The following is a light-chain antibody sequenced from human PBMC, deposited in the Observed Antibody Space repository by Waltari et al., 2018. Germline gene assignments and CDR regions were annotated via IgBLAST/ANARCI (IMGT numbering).Light chain of an antibody. CDR1: QAISNF. V-gene: IGKV1-27*01. J-gene: IGKJ1*01. CDR3: QKYDSAPRT. CDR2: AAS. Sequence: DIQMTQSPSSLSASVGDRVTITCRASQAISNFLAWYQHKPGKVPNLLIYAASTMQSVVQSRFSGSRSGKEFTSTISSLQPEDVATYYCQKYDSAPRTFGQGTKVEIK.